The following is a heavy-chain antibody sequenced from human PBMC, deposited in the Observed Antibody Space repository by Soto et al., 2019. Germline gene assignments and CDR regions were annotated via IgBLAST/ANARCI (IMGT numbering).Heavy chain of an antibody. Sequence: QVQLQESGPGLVKPSGTLSLTCAVSGGSIISNDWWTWVRQPPGKGLEWIGEIYHTGSTNYNPSLESRVSISVDRSKNQFSLKLTSVTAADTAVYYCATPVPVGLLYWGQGALVTVSS. V-gene: IGHV4-4*02. J-gene: IGHJ4*02. CDR1: GGSIISNDW. CDR2: IYHTGST. CDR3: ATPVPVGLLY. D-gene: IGHD2-2*01.